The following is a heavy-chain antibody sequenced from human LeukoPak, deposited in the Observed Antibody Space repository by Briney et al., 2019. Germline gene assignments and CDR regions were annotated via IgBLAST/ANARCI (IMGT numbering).Heavy chain of an antibody. D-gene: IGHD3-3*01. V-gene: IGHV4-59*12. Sequence: SETLSLTCTVSGGSISSFFWSWIRQPPGKGLEWIGYVHSSGSTKYNPSLKSRLIISVDMSKNQFSLKLSSVTAADTAVYYCARAYYDFWSGYSIDYWGQGTLVTVSS. J-gene: IGHJ4*02. CDR3: ARAYYDFWSGYSIDY. CDR1: GGSISSFF. CDR2: VHSSGST.